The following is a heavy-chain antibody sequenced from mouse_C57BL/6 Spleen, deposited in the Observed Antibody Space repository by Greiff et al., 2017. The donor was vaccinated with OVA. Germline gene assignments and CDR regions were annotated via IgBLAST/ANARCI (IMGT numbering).Heavy chain of an antibody. Sequence: QVQLKESGAELVMPGASVKLSCKASGYTFTSYWMHWVKQRPGQGLEWIGEIDPSDSYTNYNQKFKGKSTLTVDKSSSTAYMQLSSLTSEDSAVYYCARSPSYGNHYGVDYWGQGTTLTVSS. D-gene: IGHD2-1*01. CDR3: ARSPSYGNHYGVDY. CDR2: IDPSDSYT. V-gene: IGHV1-69*01. CDR1: GYTFTSYW. J-gene: IGHJ2*01.